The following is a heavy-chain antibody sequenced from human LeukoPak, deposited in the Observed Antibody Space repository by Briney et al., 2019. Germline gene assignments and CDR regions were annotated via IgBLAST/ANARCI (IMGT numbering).Heavy chain of an antibody. Sequence: GGSLRLSCAASGFTFDDYTMHWVRQAPGKGLEWVSLISWDGGSTYYADSVKGRFTISRDNSKNSLYLQMNSLRTEDSALYYCANLNSVGYWGQGTLVTVSS. V-gene: IGHV3-43*01. D-gene: IGHD1-7*01. CDR3: ANLNSVGY. J-gene: IGHJ4*02. CDR2: ISWDGGST. CDR1: GFTFDDYT.